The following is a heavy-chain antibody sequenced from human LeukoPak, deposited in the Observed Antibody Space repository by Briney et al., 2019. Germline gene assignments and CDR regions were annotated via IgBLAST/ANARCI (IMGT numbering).Heavy chain of an antibody. CDR3: ARDSYGDANFDS. CDR2: INSDGSGT. J-gene: IGHJ4*02. CDR1: GFTFSGYW. D-gene: IGHD4-17*01. V-gene: IGHV3-74*01. Sequence: PGGSLRLSCAASGFTFSGYWIHWVRQAPGKGLVWVSRINSDGSGTTYADSVKGRFTISRDISKNAAYLQMNSLRAEDTAVYYCARDSYGDANFDSWGQGTLVTVSS.